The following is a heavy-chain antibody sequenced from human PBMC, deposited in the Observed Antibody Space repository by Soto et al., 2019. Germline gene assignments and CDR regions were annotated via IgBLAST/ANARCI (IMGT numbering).Heavy chain of an antibody. D-gene: IGHD3-9*01. J-gene: IGHJ5*02. CDR2: ISTNSRYT. Sequence: PGGLLRLSCAASGFTLSDYYMTWIRQAPGKGLEWTSYISTNSRYTKYADSVKGRFTISRDDAKNSLYLQMNSLRVEDTAVYYCARVYDILTSAWLDPWGQGTLVTVSS. CDR1: GFTLSDYY. V-gene: IGHV3-11*03. CDR3: ARVYDILTSAWLDP.